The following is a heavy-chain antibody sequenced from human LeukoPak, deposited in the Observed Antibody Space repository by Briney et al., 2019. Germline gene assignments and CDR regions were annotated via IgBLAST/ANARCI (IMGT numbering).Heavy chain of an antibody. CDR2: IYYSGST. Sequence: PSETLSLTCTVSGGSISSSSYYWGWIRQPQGKGLEWIGSIYYSGSTYDNPSRKSGVTISVNKAKKQFSMELTSLTAADTAVYYCATTSGGLPEDYWGQGTLVTVSS. CDR3: ATTSGGLPEDY. V-gene: IGHV4-39*07. D-gene: IGHD1-26*01. CDR1: GGSISSSSYY. J-gene: IGHJ4*02.